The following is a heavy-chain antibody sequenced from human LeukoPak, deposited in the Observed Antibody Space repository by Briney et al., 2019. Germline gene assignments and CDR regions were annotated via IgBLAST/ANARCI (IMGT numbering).Heavy chain of an antibody. J-gene: IGHJ3*02. Sequence: SETLSLTCTVSGGSISNHYWSWVRQPPGRGLEWIGYIYYSGSTKYNPSLKSRVTISVDTSKNQFSLKLSSVTAADTAMYYCAREFYYDSSFSFDIWGRGTMVTVSS. CDR2: IYYSGST. CDR1: GGSISNHY. CDR3: AREFYYDSSFSFDI. D-gene: IGHD3-22*01. V-gene: IGHV4-59*11.